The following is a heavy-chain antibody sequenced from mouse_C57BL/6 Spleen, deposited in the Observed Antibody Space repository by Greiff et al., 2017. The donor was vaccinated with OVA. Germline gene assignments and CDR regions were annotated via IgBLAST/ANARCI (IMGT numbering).Heavy chain of an antibody. J-gene: IGHJ1*03. Sequence: QVQLQQSGAELVKPGASVKLSCKASGYTFTSYWMQWVKQRPGQGLEWVGEIDPSASYTNYTQKFTGKATLTVDTASSTAYMQLSSRTSGDYAVDYCAREVLRSWYFDVWGTGTTVTVSS. D-gene: IGHD1-1*01. V-gene: IGHV1-50*01. CDR1: GYTFTSYW. CDR2: IDPSASYT. CDR3: AREVLRSWYFDV.